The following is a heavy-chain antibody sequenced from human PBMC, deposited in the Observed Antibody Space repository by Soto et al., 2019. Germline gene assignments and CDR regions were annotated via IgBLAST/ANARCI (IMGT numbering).Heavy chain of an antibody. CDR1: GYTFTSYY. J-gene: IGHJ4*02. Sequence: ASVKVSCKASGYTFTSYYMHWVRQAPGQGLEWMGIINPSGGSTSYAQKFQGRVTMTRDTSTSTVYMELSSLRSEDTAVYYCAREEKGSGSHSWFLXYWGQGTLVTVSS. CDR3: AREEKGSGSHSWFLXY. V-gene: IGHV1-46*01. D-gene: IGHD1-26*01. CDR2: INPSGGST.